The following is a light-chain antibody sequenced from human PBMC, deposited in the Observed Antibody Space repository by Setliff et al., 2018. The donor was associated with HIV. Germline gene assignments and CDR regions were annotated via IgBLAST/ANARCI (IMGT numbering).Light chain of an antibody. CDR1: SSDVGSYNL. CDR2: EVS. J-gene: IGLJ1*01. CDR3: CSYAGSGTYV. V-gene: IGLV2-23*02. Sequence: QSVLAQPASVSGSPGQSITISCTGTSSDVGSYNLVSWYQQHPGKAPKLMIYEVSKRPSGGSNRFSGSKSGNTASLTISGLQAEDETDYYCCSYAGSGTYVFGTGTKVTVL.